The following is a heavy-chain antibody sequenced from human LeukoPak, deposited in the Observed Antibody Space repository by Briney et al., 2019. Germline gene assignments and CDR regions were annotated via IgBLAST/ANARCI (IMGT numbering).Heavy chain of an antibody. Sequence: SETLSLTCAVSGGSISSSSYYWGWIRQPPGKGLEWIGSMYHSGSTYYNPSLKSRVTISVDTSKNQFSLKLSSVTAADTAVYYCARHSGYDYVLDYWGQGTLVTVSS. D-gene: IGHD5-12*01. J-gene: IGHJ4*02. CDR3: ARHSGYDYVLDY. V-gene: IGHV4-39*01. CDR2: MYHSGST. CDR1: GGSISSSSYY.